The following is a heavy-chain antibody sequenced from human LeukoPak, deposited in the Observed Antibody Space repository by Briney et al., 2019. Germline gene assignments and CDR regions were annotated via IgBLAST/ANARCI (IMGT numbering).Heavy chain of an antibody. D-gene: IGHD6-13*01. V-gene: IGHV4-59*08. CDR2: MSYSGST. CDR1: GYSFTSYY. CDR3: AGRRAEEGSNAHYNWFDP. Sequence: PSETLSLTCTVSGYSFTSYYWSWIRQPPGKGLEWIGSMSYSGSTNYNPSLKSRVTMSVDTTKNHSSLRLNSVMYPEMTSFYCAGRRAEEGSNAHYNWFDPWGQGTLVTVSS. J-gene: IGHJ5*02.